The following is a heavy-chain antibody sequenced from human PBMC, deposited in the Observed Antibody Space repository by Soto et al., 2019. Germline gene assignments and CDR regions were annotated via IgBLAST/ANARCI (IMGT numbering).Heavy chain of an antibody. CDR3: ARLTGTTHYYYGMDV. CDR2: IDPSDSYT. V-gene: IGHV5-10-1*01. Sequence: GESLKISCKGSGYSFTSYWISWVRQMPGKGLGWMGRIDPSDSYTNYSPSFQGHVTISADKSISTAYLQWSSLKASDTAMYYCARLTGTTHYYYGMDVRGQGTTVTVSS. J-gene: IGHJ6*02. CDR1: GYSFTSYW. D-gene: IGHD1-20*01.